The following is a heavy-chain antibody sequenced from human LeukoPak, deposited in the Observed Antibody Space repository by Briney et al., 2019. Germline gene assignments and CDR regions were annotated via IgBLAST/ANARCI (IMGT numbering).Heavy chain of an antibody. Sequence: GGSLRLSCAASEFTFSNYWMGWVRQAPGKGLEWVANIKQDGSEKYYVDSVKGRFTISRDNAKNSLYLQMNSLRAEDTAVYYCARAWRYSSGWYGYWGQGTLVTVSS. D-gene: IGHD6-19*01. CDR2: IKQDGSEK. J-gene: IGHJ4*02. CDR1: EFTFSNYW. V-gene: IGHV3-7*05. CDR3: ARAWRYSSGWYGY.